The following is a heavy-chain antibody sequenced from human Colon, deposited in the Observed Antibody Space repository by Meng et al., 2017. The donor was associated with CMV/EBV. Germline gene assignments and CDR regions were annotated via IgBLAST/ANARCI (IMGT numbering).Heavy chain of an antibody. CDR1: GFTFDSFA. CDR2: VSNDGSKK. D-gene: IGHD3-16*02. Sequence: GESLKISCAASGFTFDSFALHWVRQAPGKGLEWVAVVSNDGSKKYYADSVKGRFTISRDRSKRTMELQMTSLRPEDTALYYCARDRSSFPADGFMDSWGQGTLVTVSS. V-gene: IGHV3-30*04. J-gene: IGHJ4*02. CDR3: ARDRSSFPADGFMDS.